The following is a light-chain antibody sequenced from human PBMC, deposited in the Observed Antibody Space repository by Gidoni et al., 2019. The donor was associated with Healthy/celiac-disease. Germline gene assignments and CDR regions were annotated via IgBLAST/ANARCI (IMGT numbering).Light chain of an antibody. CDR1: SLRRYY. J-gene: IGLJ2*01. Sequence: SSELTQDPAVSVAVGQTVRITCQGDSLRRYYASWYQQKPGQAPVLVIYGKNNRPSGIPDRFSGSSSGNTASLTIAGAQAEDEADYYCNSRDSSGNHQVFGGGTKLTVL. CDR2: GKN. CDR3: NSRDSSGNHQV. V-gene: IGLV3-19*01.